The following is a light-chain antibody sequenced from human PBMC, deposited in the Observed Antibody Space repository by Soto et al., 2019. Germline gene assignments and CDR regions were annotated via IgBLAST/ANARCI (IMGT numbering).Light chain of an antibody. Sequence: DIQMTQSTSTLSASVGDRVTITCRASQSISSWLAWYQQKPGKAPKLLIYKASSLESVVPSRISGSGSGTEFTLTISSLQPDDFATYYFQQYNSYGTFGHGNKVEIK. CDR1: QSISSW. V-gene: IGKV1-5*03. J-gene: IGKJ1*01. CDR2: KAS. CDR3: QQYNSYGT.